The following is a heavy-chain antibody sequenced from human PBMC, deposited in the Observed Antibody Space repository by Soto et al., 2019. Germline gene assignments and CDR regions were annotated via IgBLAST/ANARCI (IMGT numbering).Heavy chain of an antibody. CDR3: ASLLVEMATSLIDAFDI. Sequence: PGESLKISCKGSGYSFTSYWIGWVRQMPGKGLEWMGIIYPGDSDTRYSLSFQGQVTISAEKSISTAYLQWSSLKASDTAMYYCASLLVEMATSLIDAFDIWGQGTMVTFSS. J-gene: IGHJ3*02. V-gene: IGHV5-51*01. CDR2: IYPGDSDT. CDR1: GYSFTSYW. D-gene: IGHD2-8*02.